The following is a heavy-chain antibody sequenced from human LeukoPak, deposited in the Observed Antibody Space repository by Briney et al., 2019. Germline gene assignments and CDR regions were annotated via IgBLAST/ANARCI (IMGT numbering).Heavy chain of an antibody. CDR1: GYTFTGYY. Sequence: ASVKVSCKASGYTFTGYYMHWVRQAPGQGLGWMGWINPNSGGTNYAQKFQGRVTMTRDTSISTAYMELSRLRSDDTAVYYCARVVSDYYGSGSYSWFDPWGQGTLVTVSS. V-gene: IGHV1-2*02. CDR2: INPNSGGT. CDR3: ARVVSDYYGSGSYSWFDP. D-gene: IGHD3-10*01. J-gene: IGHJ5*02.